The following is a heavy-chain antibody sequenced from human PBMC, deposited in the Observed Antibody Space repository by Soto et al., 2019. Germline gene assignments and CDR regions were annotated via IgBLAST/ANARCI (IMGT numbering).Heavy chain of an antibody. Sequence: SETLSLTCTVSGGSINCYYWSWIRQAPGKGLEWIGYIDYSGSTNYNPSLKSRVTMSVDTSKNHFSLNLSSVTAADTAIYYCTRANWYSEYWGQGTLVTVSS. CDR2: IDYSGST. V-gene: IGHV4-59*01. J-gene: IGHJ4*02. CDR3: TRANWYSEY. D-gene: IGHD7-27*01. CDR1: GGSINCYY.